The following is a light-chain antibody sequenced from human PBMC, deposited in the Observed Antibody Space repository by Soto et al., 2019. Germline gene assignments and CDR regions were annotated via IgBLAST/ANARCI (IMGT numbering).Light chain of an antibody. CDR2: GAS. CDR3: QQYGTSPLT. CDR1: QTVKNDY. V-gene: IGKV3-20*01. J-gene: IGKJ4*01. Sequence: ETVLTQSPDTLSLSPGEGATLSFSASQTVKNDYLAWYQQRRGLAPRLLIYGASGRATGIPDRFSGSGSGTDFTLTITRLEPEDFAVYYCQQYGTSPLTFGGGTKVDIK.